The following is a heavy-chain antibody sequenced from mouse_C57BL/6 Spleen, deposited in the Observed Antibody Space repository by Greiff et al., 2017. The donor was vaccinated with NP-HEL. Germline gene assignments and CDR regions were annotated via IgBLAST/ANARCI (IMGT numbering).Heavy chain of an antibody. V-gene: IGHV1-55*01. D-gene: IGHD1-1*01. CDR3: ARRYYYGSSYVYFDY. Sequence: QVQLQQPGAELVKPGASVKMSCKASGYTFTSYWITWVKQRPGQGLEWIGDIYPGSGSTNYNEKFKSKATLTVDTSASTAYMQLSSLTSEYSAVYYCARRYYYGSSYVYFDYWGQGTTLTVSS. CDR2: IYPGSGST. J-gene: IGHJ2*01. CDR1: GYTFTSYW.